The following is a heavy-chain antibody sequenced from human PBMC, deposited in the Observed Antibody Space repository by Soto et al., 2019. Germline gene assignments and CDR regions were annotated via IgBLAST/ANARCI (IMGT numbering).Heavy chain of an antibody. CDR2: INQDGSER. V-gene: IGHV3-7*03. Sequence: PGGSLRLSCGASGFSLIPYWMSWVRQAPGKGLEWVANINQDGSERNYVDSVRGRFTISRDNAQNSVLLQMNSLRAEDMAVYFCARGSVHFYDNSFDYWGQGTPVTVS. J-gene: IGHJ4*02. CDR3: ARGSVHFYDNSFDY. D-gene: IGHD3-22*01. CDR1: GFSLIPYW.